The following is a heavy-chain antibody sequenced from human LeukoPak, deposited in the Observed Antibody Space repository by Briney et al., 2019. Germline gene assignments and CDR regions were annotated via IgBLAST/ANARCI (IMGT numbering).Heavy chain of an antibody. CDR1: GFTFSSYT. Sequence: SGGSLRLSFAASGFTFSSYTMNWARQAPGKGLEWVSYISSSSNTIYYADSVKGRFTISRDNAKNSLYLQMNSLRAEDTAVYYCARWALYYNYYMDVWGKGTTVTVSS. D-gene: IGHD3-10*01. V-gene: IGHV3-48*01. CDR3: ARWALYYNYYMDV. J-gene: IGHJ6*03. CDR2: ISSSSNTI.